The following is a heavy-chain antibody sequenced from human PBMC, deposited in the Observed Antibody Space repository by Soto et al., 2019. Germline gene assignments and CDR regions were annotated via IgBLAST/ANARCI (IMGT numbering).Heavy chain of an antibody. CDR1: GGSISSYY. V-gene: IGHV4-59*08. CDR3: ARHNYYGSGYYYYYYGMYV. CDR2: IYYSGST. J-gene: IGHJ6*02. Sequence: SETLSLTCTVSGGSISSYYWSWIRQPPGKGLEWIGYIYYSGSTNYNPSLKSRVTISVDTSKNQFSLKLSSVTAADTAVYYCARHNYYGSGYYYYYYGMYVWGQGTTVTVSS. D-gene: IGHD3-22*01.